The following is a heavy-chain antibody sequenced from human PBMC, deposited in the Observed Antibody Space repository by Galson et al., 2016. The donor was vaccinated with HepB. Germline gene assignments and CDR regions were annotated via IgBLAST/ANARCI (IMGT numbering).Heavy chain of an antibody. CDR3: ARARPLRARNSMDV. CDR1: GFIFSNYG. Sequence: SLRLSCAASGFIFSNYGMHWVRQAPGKGLEWVAVIWYDGSNKYYADSVKGRFTVSRDNSKNTLYLQTNSLRAKDTAVYYCARARPLRARNSMDVWGQGTTVTVS. J-gene: IGHJ6*02. V-gene: IGHV3-33*01. CDR2: IWYDGSNK. D-gene: IGHD3-10*01.